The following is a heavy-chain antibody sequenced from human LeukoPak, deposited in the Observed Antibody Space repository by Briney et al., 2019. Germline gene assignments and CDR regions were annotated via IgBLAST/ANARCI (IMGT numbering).Heavy chain of an antibody. V-gene: IGHV3-48*02. CDR1: GXTFSNYN. CDR3: ARVPLYDRSGYYFDY. D-gene: IGHD3-22*01. CDR2: ISTSGRAI. J-gene: IGHJ4*02. Sequence: PGGSLRLSCAASGXTFSNYNVNWVRQAPGKGLEWVSYISTSGRAIFYADSVKGRFTISRDNAKNSLFLQMNSLRDEDTAVYYCARVPLYDRSGYYFDYWGLGTLVTVSS.